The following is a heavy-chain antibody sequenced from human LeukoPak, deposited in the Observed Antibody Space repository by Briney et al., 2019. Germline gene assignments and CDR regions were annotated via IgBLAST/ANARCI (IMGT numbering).Heavy chain of an antibody. V-gene: IGHV5-51*01. Sequence: GESLKISCKGSGYSSTSYWIGWVRQMPGKGLEWMGIIYPGDSDTRYSPSFQGRVTISADKSISTAYLQWSSLKASDTAMYYCARGEDNSGSYQEYYFDYWGQGTLVTVSS. CDR1: GYSSTSYW. CDR2: IYPGDSDT. D-gene: IGHD1-26*01. J-gene: IGHJ4*02. CDR3: ARGEDNSGSYQEYYFDY.